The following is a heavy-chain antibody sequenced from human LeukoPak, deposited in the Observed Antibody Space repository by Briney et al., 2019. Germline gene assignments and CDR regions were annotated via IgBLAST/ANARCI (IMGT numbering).Heavy chain of an antibody. V-gene: IGHV1-18*01. CDR1: GYTFSSYG. CDR3: ARDMVGLAADGNWFDP. J-gene: IGHJ5*02. D-gene: IGHD6-13*01. Sequence: ASVKVSCKASGYTFSSYGISWVRQAPGQGLEWMGWTSTYNGNTKYAQKVQGRVTMTTDTSTTTAYMELRTPRSDDTAVYYCARDMVGLAADGNWFDPWGQGTLVTVSS. CDR2: TSTYNGNT.